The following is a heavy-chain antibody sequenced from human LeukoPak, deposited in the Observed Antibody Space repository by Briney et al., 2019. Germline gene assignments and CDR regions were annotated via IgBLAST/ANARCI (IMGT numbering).Heavy chain of an antibody. CDR1: GFTFSSYA. Sequence: GGSLRLSCAASGFTFSSYAMSWVRQAPGKGLDWVSAISGSGGSTYYADSVKGRFTISRDNSKNTLYLQMNSLRAEDTAVYYCAKDFGAYCSGGSCYVPYAFDIWGQGTMVTVSS. CDR3: AKDFGAYCSGGSCYVPYAFDI. J-gene: IGHJ3*02. V-gene: IGHV3-23*01. D-gene: IGHD2-15*01. CDR2: ISGSGGST.